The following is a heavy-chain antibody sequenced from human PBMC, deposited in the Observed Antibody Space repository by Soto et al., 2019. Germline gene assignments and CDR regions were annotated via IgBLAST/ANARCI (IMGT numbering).Heavy chain of an antibody. CDR1: GGSFSSHA. CDR3: ARDRRDQTIFGMVGYFDL. V-gene: IGHV1-69*06. CDR2: IVPIFGTK. Sequence: QVQLVQSGAEVKKPGSSMKVSCKPSGGSFSSHAVSWVRQAPGQGLEWVGGIVPIFGTKNYAEKFQGRVTITADKSTSTVYMDLSSLKSEDTAVYFCARDRRDQTIFGMVGYFDLWGRGTLVSVSS. J-gene: IGHJ2*01. D-gene: IGHD3-3*01.